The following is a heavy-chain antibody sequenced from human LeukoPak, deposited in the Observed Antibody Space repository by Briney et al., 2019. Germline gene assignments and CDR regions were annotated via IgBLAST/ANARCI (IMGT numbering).Heavy chain of an antibody. CDR2: IYYSGST. V-gene: IGHV4-59*08. D-gene: IGHD5-18*01. Sequence: PSETLSLTCTVSGGSMSPYHWGWIRQPPGKGLEWTGYIYYSGSTNYNPSLKSRVTISVDTSKNQFSLKLSSVTAADTAVYYCARARSGYRIQFQHWGQGTLVTVSS. CDR3: ARARSGYRIQFQH. CDR1: GGSMSPYH. J-gene: IGHJ1*01.